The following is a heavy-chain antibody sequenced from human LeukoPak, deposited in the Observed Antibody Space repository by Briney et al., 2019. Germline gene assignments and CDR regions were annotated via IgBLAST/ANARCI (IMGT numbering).Heavy chain of an antibody. D-gene: IGHD3-22*01. J-gene: IGHJ4*02. CDR3: ATYDSSGYYYVDY. CDR1: GFTFSSYS. CDR2: ISSSSSYI. V-gene: IGHV3-21*01. Sequence: PGGSLRLSCAAPGFTFSSYSMNWVRQAPGKGLEWVSSISSSSSYIYYADSVKGRFTISRDNAKNSLYLQMNSLRAEDTAVYYCATYDSSGYYYVDYWGQGTLVTVSS.